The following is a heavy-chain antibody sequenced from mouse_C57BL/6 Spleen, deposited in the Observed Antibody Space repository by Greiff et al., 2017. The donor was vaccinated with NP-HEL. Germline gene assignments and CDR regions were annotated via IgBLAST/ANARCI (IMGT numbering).Heavy chain of an antibody. Sequence: VQLQQSGPELVKPGASVKISCKASGYAFSSSWMNWVKQRPGKGLEWIGRIYPGDGDTNYNGKFKGKATLTADKSSSTAYMQLSSLTSEDSAVYFCARGDYDVGYAMDYWGKGTSVTVSS. J-gene: IGHJ4*01. CDR2: IYPGDGDT. CDR3: ARGDYDVGYAMDY. V-gene: IGHV1-82*01. CDR1: GYAFSSSW. D-gene: IGHD2-4*01.